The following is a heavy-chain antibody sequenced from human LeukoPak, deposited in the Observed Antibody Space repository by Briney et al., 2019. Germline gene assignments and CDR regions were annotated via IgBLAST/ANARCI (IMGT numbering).Heavy chain of an antibody. Sequence: GGSLRLSCAASGFTFSSYGMHWVRQAPGKGLEWVAVIWYDGSNKYYADSVKGRFTISRDNSKNTLYLQMNSLRAEDTAVYYCARGYQLHHYYYYDMDVWGKGTTVTVSS. J-gene: IGHJ6*04. D-gene: IGHD2-2*01. CDR1: GFTFSSYG. CDR3: ARGYQLHHYYYYDMDV. CDR2: IWYDGSNK. V-gene: IGHV3-33*01.